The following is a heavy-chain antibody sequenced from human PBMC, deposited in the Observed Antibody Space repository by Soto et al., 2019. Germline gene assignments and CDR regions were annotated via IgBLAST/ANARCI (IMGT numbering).Heavy chain of an antibody. CDR1: GFTFSNYA. D-gene: IGHD6-6*01. CDR2: ISRSGGST. V-gene: IGHV3-23*01. Sequence: GGSLRLSCAASGFTFSNYAMSWVRQAPGRGPEWVSGISRSGGSTYYADSVKGRFTISRDHSKNTLSLQMNSLRAEDTAVYYCAKVDPAARTFDYWGQGTLVTVSS. J-gene: IGHJ4*02. CDR3: AKVDPAARTFDY.